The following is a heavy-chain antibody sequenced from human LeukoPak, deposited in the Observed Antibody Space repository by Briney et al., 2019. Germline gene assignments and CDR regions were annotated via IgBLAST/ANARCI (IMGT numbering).Heavy chain of an antibody. CDR2: ISAGGGTT. CDR3: AKAEGSGNQPFDY. D-gene: IGHD3-10*01. J-gene: IGHJ4*02. CDR1: GFTFSSYA. V-gene: IGHV3-23*01. Sequence: GGSLRLSCAASGFTFSSYAMNWVRQAPGKGLEWVSFISAGGGTTYYADSVKGRFTISSDNSKNTLSLHMDSLRAEDTAVYYCAKAEGSGNQPFDYWGQGTLVTVSS.